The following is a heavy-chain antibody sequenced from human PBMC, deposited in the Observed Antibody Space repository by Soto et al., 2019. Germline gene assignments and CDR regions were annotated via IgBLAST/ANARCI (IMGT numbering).Heavy chain of an antibody. D-gene: IGHD6-13*01. J-gene: IGHJ4*02. CDR3: AKGLDEQQLAPFDY. CDR1: GFTFDDYA. CDR2: ISWNSGSI. Sequence: PGGSLRLSCAASGFTFDDYAMHWVRQAPGKGLEWVSGISWNSGSIGYADSVKGRFTISRDNAKNSLYLQMNSLRAEDTALYYCAKGLDEQQLAPFDYWGQGTLVTVSS. V-gene: IGHV3-9*01.